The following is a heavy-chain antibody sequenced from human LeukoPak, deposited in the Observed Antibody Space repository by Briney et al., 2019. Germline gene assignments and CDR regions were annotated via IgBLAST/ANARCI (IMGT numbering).Heavy chain of an antibody. D-gene: IGHD6-13*01. CDR1: GFTVSSNY. V-gene: IGHV3-53*01. J-gene: IGHJ4*02. Sequence: GGSLRLSCAASGFTVSSNYMSWVRQAPGKGLEWVSVIYSGGSTYYADSVKSRFTISRDNSKNTLYLQMNSLRAEDTAVYYCARDRSWPSYFDYWGQGTLVTVSS. CDR3: ARDRSWPSYFDY. CDR2: IYSGGST.